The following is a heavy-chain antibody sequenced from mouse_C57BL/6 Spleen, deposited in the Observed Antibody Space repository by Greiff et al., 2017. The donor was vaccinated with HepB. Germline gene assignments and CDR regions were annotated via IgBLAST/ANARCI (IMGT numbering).Heavy chain of an antibody. V-gene: IGHV3-6*01. CDR1: GYSITSGYY. CDR3: APMVTTRAMDY. Sequence: DVKLQESGPGLVKPSQSLSLTCSVTGYSITSGYYWNWIRQFPGNKLEWMGYISYDGSNNYNPSLKNRISITRDTSKNQFFLKLNSVTTEDTATYYCAPMVTTRAMDYWGQGTSVTVSS. CDR2: ISYDGSN. J-gene: IGHJ4*01. D-gene: IGHD2-2*01.